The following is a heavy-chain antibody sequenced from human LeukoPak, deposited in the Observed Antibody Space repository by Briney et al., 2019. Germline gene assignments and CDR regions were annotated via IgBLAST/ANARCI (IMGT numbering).Heavy chain of an antibody. D-gene: IGHD1-26*01. Sequence: SETLSLTCTVSGGSISSGSYYWSWIRQPAGKGLEWIGRIYTSGSTNYNPSLKSRVTISVDTSKNQFSLKLSSVTAADTAVYYCARLYSGSYYFDYWGQGTLVTVS. CDR1: GGSISSGSYY. V-gene: IGHV4-61*02. J-gene: IGHJ4*02. CDR3: ARLYSGSYYFDY. CDR2: IYTSGST.